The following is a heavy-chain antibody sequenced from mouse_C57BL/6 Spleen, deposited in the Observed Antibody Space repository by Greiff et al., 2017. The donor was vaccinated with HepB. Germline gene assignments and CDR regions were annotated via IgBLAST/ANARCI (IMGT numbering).Heavy chain of an antibody. V-gene: IGHV5-4*01. CDR1: GFTFSSYA. CDR2: ISDGGSYT. Sequence: EVQLVESGGGLVKPGGSLKLSCAASGFTFSSYAMSWVRQTPEKRLEWVATISDGGSYTYYPDNVKGRFTISRDNAKNNLYLQMSHLKSEDTAMYYCARGYYVIDYWGQGTTLTVSS. CDR3: ARGYYVIDY. D-gene: IGHD1-1*01. J-gene: IGHJ2*01.